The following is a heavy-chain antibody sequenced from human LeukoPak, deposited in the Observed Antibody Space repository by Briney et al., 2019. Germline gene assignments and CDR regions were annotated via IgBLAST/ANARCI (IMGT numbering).Heavy chain of an antibody. D-gene: IGHD3-3*01. CDR1: GFTFSSYA. V-gene: IGHV3-23*01. CDR2: ISGGGGST. CDR3: AKRPYYDFWSGYLY. J-gene: IGHJ4*02. Sequence: GGSLRLSCAASGFTFSSYAMSWVRQAPGKGLEWVSAISGGGGSTYYADSVKGRFTISRDNSKNTLYLQMNSLRAEDTAVYYCAKRPYYDFWSGYLYWGQGTLVTVSS.